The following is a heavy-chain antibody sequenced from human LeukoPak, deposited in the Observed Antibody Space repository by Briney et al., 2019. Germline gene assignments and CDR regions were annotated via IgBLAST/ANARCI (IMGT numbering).Heavy chain of an antibody. CDR2: IYYSGST. CDR1: GGSISSYY. Sequence: SETLSLTCTVSGGSISSYYWSWIRQPPGKGLEWIGYIYYSGSTNYNPSLKSRVTISVDTSKNQFSLKLSSVTAADTAVYYCARESYSATWYSGFDYWGQGTLVTVSS. V-gene: IGHV4-59*12. D-gene: IGHD6-13*01. J-gene: IGHJ4*02. CDR3: ARESYSATWYSGFDY.